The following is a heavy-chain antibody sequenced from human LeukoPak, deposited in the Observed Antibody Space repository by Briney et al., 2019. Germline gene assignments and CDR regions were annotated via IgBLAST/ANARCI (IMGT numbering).Heavy chain of an antibody. D-gene: IGHD3-10*01. CDR1: GFTFSSYE. V-gene: IGHV3-48*03. J-gene: IGHJ6*03. Sequence: PGGSLRLSCAGSGFTFSSYEMSWVRQAAGKGLEWVSYISTSGGTTYCADSVRGRFTISRDIAENSLYLQMNSLRGEDTAVYYCARVRGYYYMDVWGKGTTVTVSS. CDR3: ARVRGYYYMDV. CDR2: ISTSGGTT.